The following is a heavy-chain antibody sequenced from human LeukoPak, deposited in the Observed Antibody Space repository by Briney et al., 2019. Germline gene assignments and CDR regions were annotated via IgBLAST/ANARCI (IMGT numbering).Heavy chain of an antibody. V-gene: IGHV3-53*01. Sequence: GGSLRLSCAASGFTVSSNYMSWVRQAPGKGLEWVSVIYSGGSTYYADSVKGRFTISRDNSKNTLYIQMNSLRAEDTAVYYCARFDYDSSGIDYWGQGTLVTVSS. CDR1: GFTVSSNY. J-gene: IGHJ4*02. CDR3: ARFDYDSSGIDY. D-gene: IGHD3-22*01. CDR2: IYSGGST.